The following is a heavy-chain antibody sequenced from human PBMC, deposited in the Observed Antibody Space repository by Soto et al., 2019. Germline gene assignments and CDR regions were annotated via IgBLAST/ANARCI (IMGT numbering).Heavy chain of an antibody. J-gene: IGHJ6*02. D-gene: IGHD3-3*01. CDR2: IYPGDSDT. CDR1: GYSFTSYW. CDR3: AREIGVVGIYYYYGMDV. Sequence: GESLKISCKGSGYSFTSYWIGWVRQMPGKGLEWMGIIYPGDSDTRYSPSFQGQVTISADKSISTAYLQWSSLKASDTAMYYCAREIGVVGIYYYYGMDVWGQGTTVTVSS. V-gene: IGHV5-51*01.